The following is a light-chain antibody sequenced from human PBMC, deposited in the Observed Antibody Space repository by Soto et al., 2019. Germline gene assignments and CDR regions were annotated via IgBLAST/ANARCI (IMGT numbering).Light chain of an antibody. Sequence: QSVLTQSPSASGTPGQSVTISGSGTTSNIGYAYVHWYQQLPRTAPKLLIYSNDRRPSGVPDRFSGSKSGTSASLAISGLRSEDEADYYCAAWDDSLSGPVFGGGTKLTVL. V-gene: IGLV1-47*02. CDR3: AAWDDSLSGPV. J-gene: IGLJ3*02. CDR1: TSNIGYAY. CDR2: SND.